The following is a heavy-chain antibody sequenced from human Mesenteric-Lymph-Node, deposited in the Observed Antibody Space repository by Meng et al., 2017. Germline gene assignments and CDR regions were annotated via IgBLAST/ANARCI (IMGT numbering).Heavy chain of an antibody. CDR3: ARAIQLWLGFDY. J-gene: IGHJ4*02. V-gene: IGHV1-2*02. D-gene: IGHD5-18*01. Sequence: ASVKVSCKASGFTFSSYGFSWVRQAPGQGLEWMGWINPNSGGTNYAQKFQGRVTMTRDTSISTAYMELSRLRSDDTAVYYCARAIQLWLGFDYWGQGTLVTVSS. CDR1: GFTFSSYG. CDR2: INPNSGGT.